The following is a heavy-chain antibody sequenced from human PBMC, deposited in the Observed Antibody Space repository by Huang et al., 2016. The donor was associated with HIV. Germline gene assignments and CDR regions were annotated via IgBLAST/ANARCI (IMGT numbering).Heavy chain of an antibody. CDR2: STHSGST. J-gene: IGHJ4*02. V-gene: IGHV4-34*01. Sequence: QVQLHQWGAGLLKPSETLSLTCAVYGGSFSGYYWSWIRQPPGKGLEWIGESTHSGSTNYNPSLKSRVTISEETSKNQFSLKLSSVTAADTAVYYCARALHYGSGSYYYWGQGTLVTVSS. CDR3: ARALHYGSGSYYY. CDR1: GGSFSGYY. D-gene: IGHD3-10*01.